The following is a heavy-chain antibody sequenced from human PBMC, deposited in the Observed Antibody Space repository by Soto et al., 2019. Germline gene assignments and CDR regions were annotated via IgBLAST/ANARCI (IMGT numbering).Heavy chain of an antibody. J-gene: IGHJ6*02. D-gene: IGHD2-15*01. V-gene: IGHV4-59*01. Sequence: SETLSLTCTVSGGSISSYYWSWIRQPPGKGLEWIGYIYYSGSTNYNPSLKSRVTISVDTSKNQFSLKLSSVTAADTAVYYCAASRYCSGGSCYSKRFYYYYGMDVWGQGTRVTFSS. CDR1: GGSISSYY. CDR3: AASRYCSGGSCYSKRFYYYYGMDV. CDR2: IYYSGST.